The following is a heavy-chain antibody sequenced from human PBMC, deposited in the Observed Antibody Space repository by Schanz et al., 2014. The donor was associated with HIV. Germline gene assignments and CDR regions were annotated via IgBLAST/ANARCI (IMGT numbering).Heavy chain of an antibody. J-gene: IGHJ4*02. Sequence: QVQLVQSGAEVTKPGSSVKVSCKASGGTFMTYAISWVRQAPGQGLEWMGVINLSGGSTTYAEEFQGRVTMTRDTSINTASMEVSRLMSDDTAVYYCARNQYQLLPFDYWGQGTLVTVSS. V-gene: IGHV1-46*01. CDR3: ARNQYQLLPFDY. CDR1: GGTFMTYA. CDR2: INLSGGST. D-gene: IGHD2-2*01.